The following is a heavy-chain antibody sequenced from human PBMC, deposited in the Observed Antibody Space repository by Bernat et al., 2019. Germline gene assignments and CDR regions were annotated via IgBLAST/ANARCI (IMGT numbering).Heavy chain of an antibody. CDR2: ISSSSSYI. Sequence: EVQLVESGGGLVKPGGSLRLSCAASGFTFSSYSMNWVRQAPGKGLEWVSSISSSSSYIYYADSVKGRFTISSDNAKNSLYLQMNSLRAEDTAVYYCASLVSSSSGAWYFDLWGRGTLVTVSS. CDR1: GFTFSSYS. D-gene: IGHD6-6*01. J-gene: IGHJ2*01. CDR3: ASLVSSSSGAWYFDL. V-gene: IGHV3-21*01.